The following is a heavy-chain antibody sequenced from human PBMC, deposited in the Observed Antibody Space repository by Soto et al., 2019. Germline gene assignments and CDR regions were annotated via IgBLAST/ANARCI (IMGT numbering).Heavy chain of an antibody. J-gene: IGHJ3*02. CDR1: GFTFSSYA. CDR2: ISYDGSNK. D-gene: IGHD3-10*01. V-gene: IGHV3-30-3*01. CDR3: ARVKVYYAEAFHI. Sequence: QVQLVESGGGVVQPGRSLRLSCAASGFTFSSYAMHWVRQAPGKGLEWVAVISYDGSNKYYADSVNRFTISRDNSKSTLHLQMNSLGAEDTAVYYCARVKVYYAEAFHIWGQGTMVTVSS.